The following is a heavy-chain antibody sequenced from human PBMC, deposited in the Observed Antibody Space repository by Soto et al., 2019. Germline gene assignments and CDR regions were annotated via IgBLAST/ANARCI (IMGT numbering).Heavy chain of an antibody. V-gene: IGHV3-48*01. J-gene: IGHJ6*02. Sequence: EVQLVESGGGLVQPGGSLRLSCAASGFTFSSYGMNWVRQAPGKGLEWVSYITATSNPIYYADSVKGRFTISRDNAENSLYLQMNSLRAEDTAVYYCARRGPYSDYDYPNCMDVWGQGTTVTVSS. CDR1: GFTFSSYG. CDR3: ARRGPYSDYDYPNCMDV. CDR2: ITATSNPI. D-gene: IGHD4-17*01.